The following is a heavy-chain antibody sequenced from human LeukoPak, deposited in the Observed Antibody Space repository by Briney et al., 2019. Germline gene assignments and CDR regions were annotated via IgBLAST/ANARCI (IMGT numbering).Heavy chain of an antibody. Sequence: SETLSLTCTVSGGSISSSSYYWGWLRQPPGRGLEWIATIYYTGSTNYNPSLKSRLTMSVDLSENHVSLKLTSVTAADTAVYYCAREGGFYRPLDYSGQGTLVTVSS. V-gene: IGHV4-39*07. D-gene: IGHD6-25*01. CDR3: AREGGFYRPLDY. CDR2: IYYTGST. J-gene: IGHJ4*02. CDR1: GGSISSSSYY.